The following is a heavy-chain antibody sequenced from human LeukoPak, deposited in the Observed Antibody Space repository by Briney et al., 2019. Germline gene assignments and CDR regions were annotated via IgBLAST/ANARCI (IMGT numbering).Heavy chain of an antibody. CDR1: GGSISSYY. D-gene: IGHD3-16*01. Sequence: SETLSLTCTVSGGSISSYYWSWIRQPPGKGLEWIGYIYYSGSTNYNPSLKSRVTISVDTSKNQFSLKLSSVTAADTAMYYCAIFDFLFGEINNNWFDPWGQGTLVTVSS. V-gene: IGHV4-59*01. CDR2: IYYSGST. J-gene: IGHJ5*02. CDR3: AIFDFLFGEINNNWFDP.